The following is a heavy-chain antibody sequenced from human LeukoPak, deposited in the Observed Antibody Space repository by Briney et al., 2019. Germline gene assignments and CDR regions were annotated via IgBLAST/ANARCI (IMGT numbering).Heavy chain of an antibody. J-gene: IGHJ4*02. D-gene: IGHD2-2*01. CDR3: ARNLPAADY. V-gene: IGHV3-48*04. CDR1: GFTFRNRW. CDR2: ISSTSSVI. Sequence: GGSLRLSCAASGFTFRNRWATWVRQAPGKGLEWVSYISSTSSVIYYADSVKGRFTISRDNAKNSLYLQMNSLRAEDTAVYYCARNLPAADYWGQGTLVTVSS.